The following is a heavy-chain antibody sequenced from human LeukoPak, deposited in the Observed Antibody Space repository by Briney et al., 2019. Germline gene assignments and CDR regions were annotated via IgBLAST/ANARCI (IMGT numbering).Heavy chain of an antibody. CDR1: GGSISSYY. CDR3: ARSYLGINSSGWKSDLNFDP. Sequence: SETLSLTCTVSGGSISSYYWSWVRQPPGKGLEWIGYIYYSGSTNYNPSLKSRVTISVDTSKNQFSLKLSSVTAADTAVYYCARSYLGINSSGWKSDLNFDPWGQGTLVTVSS. CDR2: IYYSGST. D-gene: IGHD6-19*01. J-gene: IGHJ5*02. V-gene: IGHV4-59*01.